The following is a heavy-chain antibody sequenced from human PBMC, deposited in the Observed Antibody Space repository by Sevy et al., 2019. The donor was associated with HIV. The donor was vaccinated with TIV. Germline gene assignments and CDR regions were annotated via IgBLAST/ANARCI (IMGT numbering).Heavy chain of an antibody. Sequence: GGSLRLSCTASGFTFGDYAISWFRQAPGKGLEWVGFIRTKHYGGTTEYAASVKGRFTISRDDSKNIAYLQMNSLNTVDTAVYYCTRGEGHCGGDCYSSLPWWFDPWGQGTLVTVSS. CDR3: TRGEGHCGGDCYSSLPWWFDP. CDR2: IRTKHYGGTT. J-gene: IGHJ5*02. D-gene: IGHD2-21*02. CDR1: GFTFGDYA. V-gene: IGHV3-49*03.